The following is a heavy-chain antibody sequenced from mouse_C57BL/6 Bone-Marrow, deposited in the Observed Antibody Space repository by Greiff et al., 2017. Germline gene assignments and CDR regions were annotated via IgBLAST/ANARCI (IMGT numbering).Heavy chain of an antibody. D-gene: IGHD2-4*01. CDR2: ISSGGSYT. CDR3: ARHGGLRPRDY. CDR1: GFTFSSYG. Sequence: EVNLVESGGDLVKPGGSLKLSCAASGFTFSSYGMSWVRQTPDKRLEWVATISSGGSYTYYPDSVKGRFTISRDNAKNTLYLQMSSLKSEDTAMYYCARHGGLRPRDYWGQGTTLTVSS. V-gene: IGHV5-6*01. J-gene: IGHJ2*01.